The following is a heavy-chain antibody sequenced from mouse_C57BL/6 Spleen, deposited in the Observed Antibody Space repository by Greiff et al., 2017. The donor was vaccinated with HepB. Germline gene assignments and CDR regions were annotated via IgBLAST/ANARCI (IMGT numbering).Heavy chain of an antibody. CDR2: INPYNGGT. Sequence: EVQLQQSGPVLVKPGASVKMSCKASGYTFTDYYMNWVKQSHGKSLEWIGVINPYNGGTSYNQKFKGKATLTVDKSSSTAYMELNSLTSEDSAVYYCAREGNHYQDWFAYWGQGTLVTVSA. CDR3: AREGNHYQDWFAY. J-gene: IGHJ3*01. D-gene: IGHD2-1*01. CDR1: GYTFTDYY. V-gene: IGHV1-19*01.